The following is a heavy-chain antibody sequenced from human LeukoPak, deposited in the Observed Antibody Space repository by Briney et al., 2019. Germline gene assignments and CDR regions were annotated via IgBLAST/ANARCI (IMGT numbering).Heavy chain of an antibody. J-gene: IGHJ4*02. Sequence: GGSLRLSCAASGFTFNIFGMHWVRQAPGKGLEWVSVISYSGSVQFYADSVKGRFTISRDDSKNTVYLQMNSLRVEDTAVYYCAKGSSGGYDRPFDCWGQGTLVTVSS. V-gene: IGHV3-30*18. CDR3: AKGSSGGYDRPFDC. CDR2: ISYSGSVQ. D-gene: IGHD2-15*01. CDR1: GFTFNIFG.